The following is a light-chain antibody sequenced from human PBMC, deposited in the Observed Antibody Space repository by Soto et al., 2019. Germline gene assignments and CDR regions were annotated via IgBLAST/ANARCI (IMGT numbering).Light chain of an antibody. V-gene: IGKV1-9*01. CDR2: ASS. Sequence: IELTKSPSSLSASVGDRVTITCRASPGSSTSFAWYPHKPGKPPKPLIYASSTLHSGVPSRFRGSGPGTEVSLTITSLQPEDFATYFCQQFNHDSWPIGQGTKVDSK. CDR3: QQFNHDSWP. J-gene: IGKJ1*01. CDR1: PGSSTS.